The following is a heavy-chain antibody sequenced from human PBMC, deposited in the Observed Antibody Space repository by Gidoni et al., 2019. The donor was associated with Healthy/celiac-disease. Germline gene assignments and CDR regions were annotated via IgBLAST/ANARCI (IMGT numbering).Heavy chain of an antibody. CDR2: ISAYNVNT. J-gene: IGHJ6*02. Sequence: QVQLVQSGAEVKKPGASVKVSCKASGYTFTSYGISWVRQAPGQGREWMGWISAYNVNTNYAQKLQGRVTMTTDTSTSTAYMELRSLRSDDTAVYYCARALREDYYYYGMDVWGQGTTVTVSS. CDR1: GYTFTSYG. V-gene: IGHV1-18*01. D-gene: IGHD3-9*01. CDR3: ARALREDYYYYGMDV.